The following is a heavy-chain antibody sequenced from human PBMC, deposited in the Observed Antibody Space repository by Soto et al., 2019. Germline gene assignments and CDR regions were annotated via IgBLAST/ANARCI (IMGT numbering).Heavy chain of an antibody. Sequence: QGQLVQSGAEVKRPGASVKVSCKASGYTFSSYGISWVRQAPGQGLEWVGWVSSLNGITDYAQTFQGRVTMTSDISTNTAYLELKSLRSDDTAVYFCARDGGGALEYWGQGTLVAVSS. CDR2: VSSLNGIT. D-gene: IGHD3-16*01. CDR1: GYTFSSYG. V-gene: IGHV1-18*01. CDR3: ARDGGGALEY. J-gene: IGHJ4*02.